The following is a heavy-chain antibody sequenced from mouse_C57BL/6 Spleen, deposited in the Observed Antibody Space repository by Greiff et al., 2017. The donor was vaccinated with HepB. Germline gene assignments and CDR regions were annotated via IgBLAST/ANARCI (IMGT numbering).Heavy chain of an antibody. D-gene: IGHD1-1*02. Sequence: VQLQQSGPELVQPGASVKLSCKASGYTLTDYNMHWVKQSHGKSIEWSGYINPNNGGTSYNQQFKGKATLTVNKSSSTAYMELRSLTSEDSAVYYGARGWGRSPRFAYWGQGTLVTVSA. CDR1: GYTLTDYN. V-gene: IGHV1-22*01. J-gene: IGHJ3*01. CDR3: ARGWGRSPRFAY. CDR2: INPNNGGT.